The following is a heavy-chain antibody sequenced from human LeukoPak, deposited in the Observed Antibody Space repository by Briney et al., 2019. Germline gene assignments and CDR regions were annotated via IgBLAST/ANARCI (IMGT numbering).Heavy chain of an antibody. CDR3: ATYRIEAAGRRYFDD. CDR2: INHSGST. V-gene: IGHV4-34*01. J-gene: IGHJ4*02. Sequence: PSETLSLTCAVYGGSFSGYYWSWIRQPPGKGLEWIGEINHSGSTNYNPSLKSRVTISVDTSKNQFSLKLSSVTAADTAVYYCATYRIEAAGRRYFDDWGQGTLVTVSS. CDR1: GGSFSGYY. D-gene: IGHD6-13*01.